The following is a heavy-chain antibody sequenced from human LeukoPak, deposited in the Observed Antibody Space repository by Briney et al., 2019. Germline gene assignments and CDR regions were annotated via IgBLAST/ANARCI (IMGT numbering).Heavy chain of an antibody. CDR2: IIPILGIA. V-gene: IGHV1-69*04. CDR1: GGTFSSYA. D-gene: IGHD2-15*01. J-gene: IGHJ4*02. CDR3: AREGGSGGSYPFDY. Sequence: GASVKVSCKPSGGTFSSYAISWVRQAPGQGLEWMGRIIPILGIASYAQKFQGKITITAEKSTTTAYMDLGSLRSGGTAVCYCAREGGSGGSYPFDYWGQGTLVTVSS.